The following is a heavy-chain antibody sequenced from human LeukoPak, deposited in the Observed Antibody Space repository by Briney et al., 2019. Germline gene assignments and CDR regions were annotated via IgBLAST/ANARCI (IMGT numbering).Heavy chain of an antibody. CDR1: GGSISSSSYY. CDR2: IYYSGST. V-gene: IGHV4-39*01. Sequence: SETLSLTCTVSGGSISSSSYYWGWIRQPPGKGLEWIGSIYYSGSTYYSPSLKSRVTISVDTSKNQFSLKLSSVTAADTAVYYCARSYGRSDAFDIWGQGTMVTVSS. CDR3: ARSYGRSDAFDI. J-gene: IGHJ3*02. D-gene: IGHD5-18*01.